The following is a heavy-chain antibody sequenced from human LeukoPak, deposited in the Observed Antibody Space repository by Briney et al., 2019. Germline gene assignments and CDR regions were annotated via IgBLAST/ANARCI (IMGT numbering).Heavy chain of an antibody. D-gene: IGHD2-15*01. V-gene: IGHV1-2*02. Sequence: ASVKVSCKASGYTFTGYYMHWVRQAPGQGLEWMGWINPNSGGTNYAQKFQGRVTMTRDTSISTAYMELSSLKPDDTAVYYCARDSCNGGGCHYWYFDLWGRGTLVTVSS. CDR2: INPNSGGT. CDR3: ARDSCNGGGCHYWYFDL. J-gene: IGHJ2*01. CDR1: GYTFTGYY.